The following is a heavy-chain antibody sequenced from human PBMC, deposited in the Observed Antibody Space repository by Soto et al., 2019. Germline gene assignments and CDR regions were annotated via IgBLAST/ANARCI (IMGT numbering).Heavy chain of an antibody. CDR2: IIAANGNT. Sequence: ASVEASCKASGDTFTTYAMRSVRQAPGQRLEWMGWIIAANGNTKYSQKFQGRVTITRDTSASTAYMELSSLRSEDTAIYYCARDLGGWSYFDYWGQGTPVTVSS. CDR3: ARDLGGWSYFDY. J-gene: IGHJ4*02. CDR1: GDTFTTYA. V-gene: IGHV1-3*01. D-gene: IGHD6-19*01.